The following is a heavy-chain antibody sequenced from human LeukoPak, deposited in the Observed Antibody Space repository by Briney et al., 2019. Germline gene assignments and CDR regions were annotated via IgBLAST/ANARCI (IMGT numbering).Heavy chain of an antibody. J-gene: IGHJ4*02. CDR3: ARGRDIVVVPAAIALWY. CDR1: GGSFSGYY. V-gene: IGHV4-34*01. CDR2: INHSGST. D-gene: IGHD2-2*01. Sequence: SETLSLTCAVYGGSFSGYYWSWIRQPPGKGLEWIGEINHSGSTNYNPSLKSRVTISVDTSKNQFSLKLSSVTAADTAVYYCARGRDIVVVPAAIALWYWDQGTLVTVSS.